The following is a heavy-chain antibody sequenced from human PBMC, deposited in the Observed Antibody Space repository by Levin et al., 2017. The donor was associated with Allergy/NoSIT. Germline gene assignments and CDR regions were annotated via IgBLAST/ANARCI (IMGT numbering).Heavy chain of an antibody. CDR1: GFTFSTYS. Sequence: GGSLRLSCAASGFTFSTYSMNWVRLAPGKGLEWVSSISSSSSYIYYADSVKGRFTISRDTAQNSLYLQMNSLRAEDTAVYYCARVGKVPYCSGGTCYSDYWGQGTLVTVSS. V-gene: IGHV3-21*01. D-gene: IGHD2-15*01. CDR3: ARVGKVPYCSGGTCYSDY. J-gene: IGHJ4*02. CDR2: ISSSSSYI.